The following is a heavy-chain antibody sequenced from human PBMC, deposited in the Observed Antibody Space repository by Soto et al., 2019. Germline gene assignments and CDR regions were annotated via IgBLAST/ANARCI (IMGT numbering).Heavy chain of an antibody. CDR3: ARGRGAAADYFAF. D-gene: IGHD6-13*01. J-gene: IGHJ4*02. CDR1: GYTFTSDD. Sequence: GASVKVSCKASGYTFTSDDFNWVRQATGQGREWMGWMNPNNGNTGYAQKFQGRVTMTRDTSISTAYMELSSLTSEDTAVYYCARGRGAAADYFAFWGQGTLVTVSS. V-gene: IGHV1-8*01. CDR2: MNPNNGNT.